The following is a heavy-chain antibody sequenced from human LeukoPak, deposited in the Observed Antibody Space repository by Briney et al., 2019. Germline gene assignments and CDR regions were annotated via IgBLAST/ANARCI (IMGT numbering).Heavy chain of an antibody. J-gene: IGHJ6*02. Sequence: SVKVSCKASGGTFSSYAISWVRQAPGQGLEWMGGIIPIFGTANYAQKFQGRVTITADESTSTAYMEMSSLRSEDTAVYYCARVLGAVAYYYYYGMDVWGQGTTVTVSS. D-gene: IGHD6-19*01. CDR3: ARVLGAVAYYYYYGMDV. CDR2: IIPIFGTA. CDR1: GGTFSSYA. V-gene: IGHV1-69*13.